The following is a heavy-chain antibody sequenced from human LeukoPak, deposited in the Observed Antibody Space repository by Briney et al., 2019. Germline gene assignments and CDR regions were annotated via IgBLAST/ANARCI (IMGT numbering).Heavy chain of an antibody. V-gene: IGHV1-2*02. D-gene: IGHD3-9*01. Sequence: ASVKVSCKASGYTFTGYYMHWVRQAPGQGLEWMGWINPNSGGTNYAQKFQGRVTMTRDTSTSTVYMELSSLRSEDTAVYYCARRNDILTGYYPPDVWGQGTTVTVSS. CDR1: GYTFTGYY. J-gene: IGHJ6*02. CDR3: ARRNDILTGYYPPDV. CDR2: INPNSGGT.